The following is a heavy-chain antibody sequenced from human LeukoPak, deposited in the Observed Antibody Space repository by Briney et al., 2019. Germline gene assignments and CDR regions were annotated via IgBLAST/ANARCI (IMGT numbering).Heavy chain of an antibody. CDR3: ARATDLDY. D-gene: IGHD4-11*01. CDR2: INPNSGGT. Sequence: ASVKVSCKASGYTFTGYYMHWVRQAPGQGLEWMGWINPNSGGTNYAQKFQGRVTMTRNTSISTAYMELSSLRSEDTAVYYCARATDLDYWGQGTLVTVSS. V-gene: IGHV1-2*02. CDR1: GYTFTGYY. J-gene: IGHJ4*02.